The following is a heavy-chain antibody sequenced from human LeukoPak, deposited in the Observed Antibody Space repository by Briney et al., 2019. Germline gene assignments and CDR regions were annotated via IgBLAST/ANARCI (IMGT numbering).Heavy chain of an antibody. D-gene: IGHD6-19*01. J-gene: IGHJ5*02. CDR1: EFSVSSNY. CDR2: IYSGGSGGST. CDR3: ARVPDPAVAGTGGWFDP. Sequence: PGGSLRLSCAASEFSVSSNYMSWVRQAPGKGLEWVSIIYSGGSGGSTYYADSVKGRFTISRDNSKNTLYLQMNSLRADDTAVYYCARVPDPAVAGTGGWFDPWGQGTLVTVSS. V-gene: IGHV3-66*01.